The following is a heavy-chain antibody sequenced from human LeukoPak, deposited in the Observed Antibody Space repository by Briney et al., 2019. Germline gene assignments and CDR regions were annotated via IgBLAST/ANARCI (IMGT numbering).Heavy chain of an antibody. CDR2: IYYSGST. Sequence: SETLSLTCTVSGGSISSSSYYWGWIRQPPGKGLEWIGSIYYSGSTYYNPSLKSRVTISVDTSKNQFSLKLSSVTAADTAVYYCVAYYYDSSGYSDYWGQGTPVTVSS. V-gene: IGHV4-39*07. CDR1: GGSISSSSYY. J-gene: IGHJ4*02. D-gene: IGHD3-22*01. CDR3: VAYYYDSSGYSDY.